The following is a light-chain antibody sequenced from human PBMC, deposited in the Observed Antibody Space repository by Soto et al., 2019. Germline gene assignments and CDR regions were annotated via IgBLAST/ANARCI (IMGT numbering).Light chain of an antibody. CDR2: GNS. J-gene: IGLJ1*01. CDR3: QSYDSSLSGGV. V-gene: IGLV1-40*01. CDR1: SSDVGSYNL. Sequence: QSALTQPAPVSGSPGQSITISCTGTSSDVGSYNLVSWYQQLSGTAPKLLIYGNSNRPSGVPDRFSGSKSGTSASLAITGLQAEDEADYYCQSYDSSLSGGVFGTGTKVTVL.